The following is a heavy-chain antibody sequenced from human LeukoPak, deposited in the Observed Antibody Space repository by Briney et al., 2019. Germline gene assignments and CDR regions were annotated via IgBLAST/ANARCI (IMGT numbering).Heavy chain of an antibody. CDR2: IWFDGGKI. CDR3: ATDFTNIRGGGYFDN. D-gene: IGHD2-15*01. V-gene: IGHV3-33*01. Sequence: GGSLRLSCAASGFILSSSVMHWVRQTPGKGPEWVAVIWFDGGKIYYADSVKGRFTISRDNSKNTLYLQMNSLRAEDTAVYHCATDFTNIRGGGYFDNWGQGNLVTVSS. J-gene: IGHJ4*02. CDR1: GFILSSSV.